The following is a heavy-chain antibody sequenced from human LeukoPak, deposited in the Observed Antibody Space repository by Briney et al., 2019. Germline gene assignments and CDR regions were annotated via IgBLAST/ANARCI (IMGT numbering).Heavy chain of an antibody. CDR3: ARSKYSSGCFDY. J-gene: IGHJ4*02. CDR1: GGSFSGYY. CDR2: INHSGST. Sequence: SETLSLTCAVYGGSFSGYYWSWIRQPPGKGLEWIGEINHSGSTNYNPSLKSRVTISVDTSKNQFSLKLSSVTAADTAVFYCARSKYSSGCFDYWGQGTLVTVSS. D-gene: IGHD6-19*01. V-gene: IGHV4-34*01.